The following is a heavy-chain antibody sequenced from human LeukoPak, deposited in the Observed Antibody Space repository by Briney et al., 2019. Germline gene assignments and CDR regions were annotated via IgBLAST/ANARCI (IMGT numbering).Heavy chain of an antibody. Sequence: SETLSLTCAVYGGSFSGYYWSWIRQPPGKGLEWIGEINHSGSTNYNPSLKSRVTISVDTSKYQFSLKLSSVTAADTAVYYCARGTNILTGYYYYMDVWGKGTTVTVSS. CDR1: GGSFSGYY. CDR2: INHSGST. J-gene: IGHJ6*03. CDR3: ARGTNILTGYYYYMDV. V-gene: IGHV4-34*01. D-gene: IGHD3-9*01.